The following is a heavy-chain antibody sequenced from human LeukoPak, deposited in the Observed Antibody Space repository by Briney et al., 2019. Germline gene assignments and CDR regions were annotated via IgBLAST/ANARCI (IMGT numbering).Heavy chain of an antibody. J-gene: IGHJ4*02. CDR2: IYYSGST. CDR3: AREAVPAAIEYFDY. V-gene: IGHV4-39*07. CDR1: GGSISSSSYY. Sequence: PSETLSLTCTVSGGSISSSSYYWGWIRQPPGKGLEWIGSIYYSGSTYYNPSLKSRVTISVDTSKNQFSLKLSSVTAADTAAYYCAREAVPAAIEYFDYWGQGTLVTVSS. D-gene: IGHD2-2*02.